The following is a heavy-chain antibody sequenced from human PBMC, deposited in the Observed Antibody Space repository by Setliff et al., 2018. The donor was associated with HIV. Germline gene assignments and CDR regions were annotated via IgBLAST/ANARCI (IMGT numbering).Heavy chain of an antibody. D-gene: IGHD6-19*01. CDR2: ISPNFGHT. V-gene: IGHV1-18*01. CDR3: ARLGSGWSDSYYYAMDV. J-gene: IGHJ6*02. Sequence: RASVKVSCKTSGYTFTNFGISWVRQAPGHGLGWMGWISPNFGHTNYAQNFHGRITLTVDTSTSRAYMELRSLRSDDTAGYFCARLGSGWSDSYYYAMDVWGQGTTVTVSS. CDR1: GYTFTNFG.